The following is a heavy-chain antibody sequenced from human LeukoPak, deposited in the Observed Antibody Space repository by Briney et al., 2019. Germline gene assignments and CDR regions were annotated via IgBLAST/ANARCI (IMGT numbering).Heavy chain of an antibody. D-gene: IGHD4-17*01. CDR3: ARCSPLTTRKPNWFDP. CDR1: GYIFISYG. Sequence: ASVKVSCKASGYIFISYGISGVRQAPGQGLEWMGWISAYNGNTNYPQKLQGRVTMTTDTSTSTDYMELRSLRSDDTAVYYCARCSPLTTRKPNWFDPWGQGTLVTVSS. CDR2: ISAYNGNT. J-gene: IGHJ5*02. V-gene: IGHV1-18*01.